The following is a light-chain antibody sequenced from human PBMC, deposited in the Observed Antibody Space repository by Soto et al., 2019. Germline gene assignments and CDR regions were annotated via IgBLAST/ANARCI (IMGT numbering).Light chain of an antibody. J-gene: IGLJ3*02. Sequence: QSVLTQPPSASGTPGQRVTISCSGSSSNIGSNYVYWYQQLPGTAPKLLIYRNNQRPSGVPDRFSGSKSGTLASLAISGLRSEDEAAYYCAAWDDILTGWVYGGGTKVTVI. CDR1: SSNIGSNY. CDR2: RNN. CDR3: AAWDDILTGWV. V-gene: IGLV1-47*01.